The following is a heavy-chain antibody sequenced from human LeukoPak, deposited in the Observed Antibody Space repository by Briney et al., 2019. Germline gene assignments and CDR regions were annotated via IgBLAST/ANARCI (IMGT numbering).Heavy chain of an antibody. Sequence: AASVKVSCKASGYTFTGYYMHWVRQAPGQGLEWMGWINPNSGGTNYAQKFQGRVTMTRDTSISTAYMELSRLRSDDTAVYYCARAINSIVVVVAATGYWGQGTLVTVSS. CDR2: INPNSGGT. CDR3: ARAINSIVVVVAATGY. D-gene: IGHD2-15*01. V-gene: IGHV1-2*02. CDR1: GYTFTGYY. J-gene: IGHJ4*02.